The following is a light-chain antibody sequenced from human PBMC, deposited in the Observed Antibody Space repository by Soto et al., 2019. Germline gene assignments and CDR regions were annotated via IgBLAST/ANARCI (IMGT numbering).Light chain of an antibody. J-gene: IGLJ2*01. V-gene: IGLV2-14*01. CDR2: DVS. Sequence: QSALTQPASVSGSPGQSITISCTGTSSDVGGYNYVSWYQQHPGKAPKLMIYDVSNRPSGVSSRFSGSKSGNTVSLSISGLQPEDEADYYCSSYTISSTVVFGGGTKVTVL. CDR3: SSYTISSTVV. CDR1: SSDVGGYNY.